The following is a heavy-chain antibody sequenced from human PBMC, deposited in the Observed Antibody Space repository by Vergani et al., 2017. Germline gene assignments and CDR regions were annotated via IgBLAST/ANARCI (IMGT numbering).Heavy chain of an antibody. CDR3: ANXIVGATPGKYYFDY. Sequence: EVQLLESGGGLVQPGGSLRLSCAASGFTFSSYAMSWVRQAPGKGLEWVSAISGSGGSTYYADSVKGRFTISRDNSKNTLYLQMNSLRAEDTAVYYCANXIVGATPGKYYFDYWGQGTLVTVSS. CDR2: ISGSGGST. J-gene: IGHJ4*02. V-gene: IGHV3-23*01. CDR1: GFTFSSYA. D-gene: IGHD1-26*01.